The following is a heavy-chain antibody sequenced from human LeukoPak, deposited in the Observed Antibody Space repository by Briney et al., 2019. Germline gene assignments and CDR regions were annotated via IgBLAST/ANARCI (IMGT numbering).Heavy chain of an antibody. J-gene: IGHJ4*02. D-gene: IGHD2-21*01. CDR2: ISAYNGDK. CDR1: LYTFTSYV. Sequence: ASVNLSFKASLYTFTSYVINWVRQAPGQGRKGMGCISAYNGDKNYAQKLHVRLTNTTETSTHTPDMQQRSLISGDTTVYYFSRDVLQGEAAFDYWGERKLVTVSS. V-gene: IGHV1-18*01. CDR3: SRDVLQGEAAFDY.